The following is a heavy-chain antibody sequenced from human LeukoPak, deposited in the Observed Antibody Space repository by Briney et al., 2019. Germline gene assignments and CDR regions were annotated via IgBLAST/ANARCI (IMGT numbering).Heavy chain of an antibody. Sequence: GGSLRLSCAASGSIFDDFGMNWVRQVPGKGLEWVSGINWNGGSTGYADSVKGRFTISRDNAKNALYLQMNSLRAEDTALYYCARASGGSYLYYFDYWGQGTLVTVSS. CDR2: INWNGGST. CDR1: GSIFDDFG. CDR3: ARASGGSYLYYFDY. J-gene: IGHJ4*02. V-gene: IGHV3-20*04. D-gene: IGHD1-26*01.